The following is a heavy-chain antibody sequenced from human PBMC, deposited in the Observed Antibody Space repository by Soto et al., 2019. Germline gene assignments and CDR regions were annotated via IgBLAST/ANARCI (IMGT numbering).Heavy chain of an antibody. CDR3: ASDPYCVFGCGYCSRGAFYT. J-gene: IGHJ3*02. CDR1: GGSFSGYY. D-gene: IGHD3-3*01. CDR2: INHSGST. Sequence: SETLSLTCAVYGGSFSGYYWSWIRQPPGKGLEWIGEINHSGSTNYNPSLKSRVTISVDTSKNQFSLKLSSVTAADTAVYYCASDPYCVFGCGYCSRGAFYTWDEGKVVAVSS. V-gene: IGHV4-34*01.